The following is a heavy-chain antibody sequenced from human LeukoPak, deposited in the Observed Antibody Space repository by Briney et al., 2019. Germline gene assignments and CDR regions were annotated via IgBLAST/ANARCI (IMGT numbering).Heavy chain of an antibody. CDR3: EGAATIGNDAFDI. CDR1: GGSISSSSYY. J-gene: IGHJ3*02. V-gene: IGHV4-39*07. CDR2: IYYSGST. D-gene: IGHD5-12*01. Sequence: SSETLSLTCTVSGGSISSSSYYWGWIRQPPGKGLEWIGSIYYSGSTYYNPSLKSRVTISVDTSKNQSSLKLSSVTAADTAVYYCEGAATIGNDAFDIWGQGTMVTVSS.